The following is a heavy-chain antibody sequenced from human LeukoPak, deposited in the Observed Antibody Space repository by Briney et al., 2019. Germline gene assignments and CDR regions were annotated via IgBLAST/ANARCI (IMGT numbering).Heavy chain of an antibody. Sequence: ASVKVSCKASGYTFTSYGISWVRQAPGQGLEWMGWISAYNGNTNYAQKLQGRVTMTTDTSTSTAYMELRSLRSDDTAVYYCARLFEVVIPLYYYYYYGMDVWGQGTTVTVSS. CDR1: GYTFTSYG. D-gene: IGHD3-3*01. CDR3: ARLFEVVIPLYYYYYYGMDV. V-gene: IGHV1-18*01. J-gene: IGHJ6*02. CDR2: ISAYNGNT.